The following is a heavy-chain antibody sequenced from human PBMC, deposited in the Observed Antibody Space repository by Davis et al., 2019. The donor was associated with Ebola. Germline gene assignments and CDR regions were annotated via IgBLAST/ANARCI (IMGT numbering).Heavy chain of an antibody. Sequence: PGGSLRLSCAASGFTLSRDAMHWVRQAPGKGTEWVALISYDGSKDFHAASVKGRLTISRDNSKNTLYLQMNSLRPEDTALYYCAKDLAIRWNERLRHDTFDITSQGTMVTVSS. CDR3: AKDLAIRWNERLRHDTFDI. J-gene: IGHJ3*02. CDR2: ISYDGSKD. D-gene: IGHD1-1*01. V-gene: IGHV3-30*04. CDR1: GFTLSRDA.